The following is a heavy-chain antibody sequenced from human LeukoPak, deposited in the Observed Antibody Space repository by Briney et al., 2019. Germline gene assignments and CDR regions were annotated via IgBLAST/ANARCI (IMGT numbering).Heavy chain of an antibody. CDR3: ARMGRDVYNFCFDY. D-gene: IGHD5-24*01. V-gene: IGHV3-11*04. CDR1: GFTFSDYY. Sequence: GGSLRLSCSASGFTFSDYYMCWLRQAPGKGLEWISCISSSGGTTYYAESVKGRFTISRDSDKKSVFLQMNTLSADDTAVYYCARMGRDVYNFCFDYWGQGTLVTVSS. J-gene: IGHJ4*02. CDR2: ISSSGGTT.